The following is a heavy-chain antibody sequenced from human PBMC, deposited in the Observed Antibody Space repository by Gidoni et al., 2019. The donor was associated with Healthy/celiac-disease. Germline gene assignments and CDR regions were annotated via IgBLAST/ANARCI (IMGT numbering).Heavy chain of an antibody. CDR3: ARGFRSSGWYRGYYFDY. Sequence: QVQLVQSGAEVKKPGAAVKVSCKASGYTFTSYYMHWVRQAPGQGLAWMGIINHGGGSTSYAQKFQGRVTITRDTSTSTVYMELSSLRSEDTAVYYCARGFRSSGWYRGYYFDYWGQGTLVTVSS. J-gene: IGHJ4*02. CDR1: GYTFTSYY. D-gene: IGHD6-19*01. V-gene: IGHV1-46*01. CDR2: INHGGGST.